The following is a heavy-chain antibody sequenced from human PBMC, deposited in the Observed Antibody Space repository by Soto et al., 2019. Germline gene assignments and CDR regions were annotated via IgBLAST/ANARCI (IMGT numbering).Heavy chain of an antibody. CDR2: IIPIFGTA. J-gene: IGHJ5*02. CDR3: AKYCSGGSCYEHEVS. CDR1: GGTFSSYA. V-gene: IGHV1-69*13. D-gene: IGHD2-15*01. Sequence: ASVKVSCKASGGTFSSYAISWGRQAPGQGLEWMGGIIPIFGTANYAQKFQGRVTITADESTSTAYMELSSLRSEDTAVYYCAKYCSGGSCYEHEVSWGQGTLVTVSS.